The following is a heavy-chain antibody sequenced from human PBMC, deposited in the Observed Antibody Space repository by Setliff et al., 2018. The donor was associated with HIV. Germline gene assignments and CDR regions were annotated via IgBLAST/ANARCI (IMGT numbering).Heavy chain of an antibody. J-gene: IGHJ4*02. CDR3: ATGPIAVAGYYYDPSGGYYYFHY. Sequence: GGSLRLSCAASGFTFSHYAMHWVRQAPGKGLEWVALISYDGSNKYYADSVKGRFTISRDNSKNTLYLQMNSLRAEDTAVYYCATGPIAVAGYYYDPSGGYYYFHYWGQGTLVTV. CDR1: GFTFSHYA. V-gene: IGHV3-30*04. D-gene: IGHD3-22*01. CDR2: ISYDGSNK.